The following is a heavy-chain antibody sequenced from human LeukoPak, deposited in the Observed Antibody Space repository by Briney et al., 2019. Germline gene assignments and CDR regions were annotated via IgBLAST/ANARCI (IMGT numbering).Heavy chain of an antibody. CDR2: INPNSGGT. CDR3: ARGRGIAAPGMDRMLPD. D-gene: IGHD6-13*01. CDR1: GYTFTGYY. Sequence: GASVKVSCKASGYTFTGYYMHWVRQAPGQGLEWMGWINPNSGGTNYAQKFQGRVTMTRDTSICTVYMELTGLRSDDTAVYHCARGRGIAAPGMDRMLPDWGQGTLVTVSS. V-gene: IGHV1-2*02. J-gene: IGHJ4*02.